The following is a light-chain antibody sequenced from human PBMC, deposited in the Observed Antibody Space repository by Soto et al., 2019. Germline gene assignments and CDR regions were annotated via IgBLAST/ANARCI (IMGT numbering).Light chain of an antibody. CDR3: QQFNAYPLT. J-gene: IGKJ4*01. Sequence: DIQLTQSPSFLSASVGDRVTISCRASQGISDYLAWYQQKPGKAPKLLIYGASTLQSRVPSRFSGSASGTEFTLTISSLQPEDFATYFWQQFNAYPLTFGGGTKLEIK. V-gene: IGKV1-9*01. CDR1: QGISDY. CDR2: GAS.